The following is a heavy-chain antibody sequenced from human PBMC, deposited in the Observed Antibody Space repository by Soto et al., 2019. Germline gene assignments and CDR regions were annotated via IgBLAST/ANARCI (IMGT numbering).Heavy chain of an antibody. CDR3: ARHDTCSGGDCYAPFDS. D-gene: IGHD2-21*02. Sequence: SETLSLTCTVSGDSISSADYYWGWIRQSPGKGLEWIGSIFNAGSTYYNPSLKSRVTISVDASKNQLSLKLSSVTAADTAVYYCARHDTCSGGDCYAPFDSWGQGTLVTIS. V-gene: IGHV4-39*01. CDR1: GDSISSADYY. J-gene: IGHJ4*02. CDR2: IFNAGST.